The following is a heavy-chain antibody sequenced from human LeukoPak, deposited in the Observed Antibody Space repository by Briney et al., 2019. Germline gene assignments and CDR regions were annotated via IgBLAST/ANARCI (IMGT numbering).Heavy chain of an antibody. CDR1: GGSFNGYY. J-gene: IGHJ4*02. D-gene: IGHD3-10*01. CDR2: INHSGST. V-gene: IGHV4-34*01. CDR3: ARHGLTYYYGSGSYCKVRDAPLDY. Sequence: SETLSLTCAVYGGSFNGYYWSWIRQPPGKGLEWIGEINHSGSTNHNPSLKSRVTISVDTSKNQFSLKLSSVTAADTAVYYCARHGLTYYYGSGSYCKVRDAPLDYWGQGTLVTVSS.